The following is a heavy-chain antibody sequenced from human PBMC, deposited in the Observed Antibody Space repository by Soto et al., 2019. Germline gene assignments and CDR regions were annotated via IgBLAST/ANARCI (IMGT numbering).Heavy chain of an antibody. CDR1: GFTFSSYA. V-gene: IGHV3-23*01. CDR2: ITGSGGNT. Sequence: EVQLLESGGGLVQPGGSRRLSCAASGFTFSSYAMSWVRQAPGKGLEWVSAITGSGGNTFYADSVKGRFTISRDNSKNTLYLQMNRLGAEDTAIYYCAKERGYSGYAVDYWGQGTLITVSS. J-gene: IGHJ4*02. D-gene: IGHD5-12*01. CDR3: AKERGYSGYAVDY.